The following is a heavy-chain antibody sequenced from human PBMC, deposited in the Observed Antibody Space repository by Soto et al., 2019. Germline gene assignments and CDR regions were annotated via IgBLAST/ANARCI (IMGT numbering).Heavy chain of an antibody. D-gene: IGHD3-3*01. CDR2: IIPIFGTA. CDR1: GGTFSSYA. J-gene: IGHJ6*02. Sequence: SVKVSCKASGGTFSSYAISWVRQAPGQGLEWMGGIIPIFGTANYAQKFQGRVTITADESTSTAYMELSSLRSEDTAVYYCAREGPSTTIFGVVIIDPRVSGYGMDVWGQGTTVTVSS. V-gene: IGHV1-69*13. CDR3: AREGPSTTIFGVVIIDPRVSGYGMDV.